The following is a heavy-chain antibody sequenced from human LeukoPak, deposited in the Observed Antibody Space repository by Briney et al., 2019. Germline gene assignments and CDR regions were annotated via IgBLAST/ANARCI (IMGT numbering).Heavy chain of an antibody. CDR2: IYYNGST. CDR3: ARVDTAMVHFDY. CDR1: GYSISSGYY. V-gene: IGHV4-61*01. J-gene: IGHJ4*02. Sequence: SETLSLTCAVSGYSISSGYYWSWIRQPPGKGLEWIGYIYYNGSTNYNPSLKSRVTISVDTSKNRFSLDLSSVTAADTAVYYCARVDTAMVHFDYWGQGTLVTVSS. D-gene: IGHD5-18*01.